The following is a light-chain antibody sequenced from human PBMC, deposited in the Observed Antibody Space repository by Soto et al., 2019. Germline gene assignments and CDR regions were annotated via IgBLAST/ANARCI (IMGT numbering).Light chain of an antibody. CDR2: DAS. V-gene: IGKV1-5*01. CDR1: QTIHSF. Sequence: DTQMTQSPSTVSASVGDRVTITCRASQTIHSFLAWYQQKAGKAPKLLIYDASNLESGAPSRFSGSGSGTEFTLTVSSLQPDDFATFCCQQFHSFPWTFGQGTKVDI. J-gene: IGKJ1*01. CDR3: QQFHSFPWT.